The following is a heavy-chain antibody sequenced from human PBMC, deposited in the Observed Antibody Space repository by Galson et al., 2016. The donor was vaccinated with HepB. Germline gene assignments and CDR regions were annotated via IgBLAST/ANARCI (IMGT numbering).Heavy chain of an antibody. Sequence: TLSLTCTVSGDSIRSSRYYYWTWIRQPAGKGLEWIGRIYTSGSTNYNPSLKSRVTISIDASKNEFSLRLSSVTAADTAVYYCARQSLGYTYADDAFDIWGQGTTVTVSS. D-gene: IGHD5-18*01. CDR1: GDSIRSSRYYY. V-gene: IGHV4-61*02. J-gene: IGHJ3*02. CDR2: IYTSGST. CDR3: ARQSLGYTYADDAFDI.